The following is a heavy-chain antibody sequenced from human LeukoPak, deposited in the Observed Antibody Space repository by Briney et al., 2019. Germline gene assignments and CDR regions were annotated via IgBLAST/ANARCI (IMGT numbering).Heavy chain of an antibody. J-gene: IGHJ4*02. Sequence: PGGSLRLSCAASGFTFSSYGMNWVRQAPGKGLEWVSTISGSGGSTYYADSVKGRFTISRDNSKNTLYLQMNSLRAEDTAVYYCAKDRAVRFYFDFWGQGTLVTVSS. V-gene: IGHV3-23*01. CDR1: GFTFSSYG. D-gene: IGHD6-19*01. CDR2: ISGSGGST. CDR3: AKDRAVRFYFDF.